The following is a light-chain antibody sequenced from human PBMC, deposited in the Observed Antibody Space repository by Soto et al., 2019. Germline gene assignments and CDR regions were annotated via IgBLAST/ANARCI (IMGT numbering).Light chain of an antibody. CDR2: EAS. CDR1: ESVSSR. V-gene: IGKV1-5*03. CDR3: QQYNYYRT. Sequence: DIQMTQSPFSLSASVGDRVTITCRASESVSSRLAWYQQQPGKAPKLLISEASSVESGVPSRFSGGGSGTVFTLTISSLQPDDFATYCCQQYNYYRTFGQGTEVEMK. J-gene: IGKJ1*01.